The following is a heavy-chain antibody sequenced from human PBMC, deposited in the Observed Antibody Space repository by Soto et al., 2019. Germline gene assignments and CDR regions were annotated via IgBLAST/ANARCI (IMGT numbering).Heavy chain of an antibody. J-gene: IGHJ6*02. Sequence: EVQLVESGGGLVKPGGSLRLSCAASGFTFSNAWMNWVRQAPGKGLEWVGRIKSKTDGGTTDYAAPVKGRFTISRDDSKNTLYLQLNSLKTEDTAVYYCTTVQYYYYYGMDVWGQGTTVTVSS. CDR2: IKSKTDGGTT. CDR1: GFTFSNAW. V-gene: IGHV3-15*07. CDR3: TTVQYYYYYGMDV. D-gene: IGHD1-1*01.